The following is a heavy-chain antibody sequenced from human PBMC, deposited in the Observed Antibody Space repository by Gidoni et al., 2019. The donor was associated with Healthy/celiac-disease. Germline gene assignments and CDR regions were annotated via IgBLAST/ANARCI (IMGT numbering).Heavy chain of an antibody. CDR1: GGPISSSSYY. CDR3: ARLRYNWNYGEFDY. Sequence: QLPLPESGPGLVKPSETLSLTCTVSGGPISSSSYYWGWIRQPPGKGLEWIGSIYYSGSTYYNPYLKSRVTISVDTSKNQFSLKLSSVTAADTAVYYCARLRYNWNYGEFDYWGQGTLVTVSS. D-gene: IGHD1-7*01. CDR2: IYYSGST. J-gene: IGHJ4*02. V-gene: IGHV4-39*01.